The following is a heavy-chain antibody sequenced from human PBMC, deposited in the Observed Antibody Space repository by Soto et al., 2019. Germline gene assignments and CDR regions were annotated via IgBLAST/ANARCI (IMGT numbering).Heavy chain of an antibody. D-gene: IGHD3-10*01. CDR3: ARQIRDGSGTYHFHY. J-gene: IGHJ4*02. CDR1: GVSINTFY. V-gene: IGHV4-59*08. Sequence: SETLSLTCTVSGVSINTFYWDWIRQPPGKGLEWIGFISYSGTTNYNPSLKSRVTISIDTSRSQFSLKLTSVTAADTAVYYCARQIRDGSGTYHFHYWGQGTLVTVSS. CDR2: ISYSGTT.